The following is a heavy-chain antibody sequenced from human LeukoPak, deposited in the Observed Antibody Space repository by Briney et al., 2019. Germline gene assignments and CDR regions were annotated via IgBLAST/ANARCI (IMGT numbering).Heavy chain of an antibody. V-gene: IGHV4-38-2*01. CDR3: ARGNYSGSGTPDY. CDR1: GYSISSGYY. CDR2: IYHSGST. J-gene: IGHJ4*02. D-gene: IGHD3-10*01. Sequence: SETLSLTRAVSGYSISSGYYWGWIRQPPGKGLEWIGSIYHSGSTYYNPSLKSRVTISVDTSKNQFSLKLSSVTAADTAVYYCARGNYSGSGTPDYWGQGTLVTVSS.